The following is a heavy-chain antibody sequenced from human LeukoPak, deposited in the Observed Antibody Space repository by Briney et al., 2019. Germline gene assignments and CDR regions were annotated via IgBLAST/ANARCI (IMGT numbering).Heavy chain of an antibody. CDR2: INPSGGST. Sequence: EASVKVSCKASGYTFTSYYMHWVRQAPGQGLEGMGIINPSGGSTSYAQKFQGRVTMTRDMSTSTVYMELSSLRSEDTAVYYCARDGYSYGWGYYYYYMDVWGKGTTVTVSS. V-gene: IGHV1-46*01. CDR1: GYTFTSYY. CDR3: ARDGYSYGWGYYYYYMDV. J-gene: IGHJ6*03. D-gene: IGHD5-18*01.